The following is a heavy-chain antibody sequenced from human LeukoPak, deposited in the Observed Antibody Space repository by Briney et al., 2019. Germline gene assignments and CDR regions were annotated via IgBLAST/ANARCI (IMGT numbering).Heavy chain of an antibody. V-gene: IGHV3-23*01. Sequence: GGSLRLSCAASGFTFTNYAMSWVRQAPGKGLEWVSSVSGSGSSTYYADSVKGRFTISRDNSKNTLYLQMNSLRAEETAVYYCAKERSRGGDCLDYWGQGTLVTVSS. D-gene: IGHD2-21*02. CDR2: VSGSGSST. J-gene: IGHJ4*02. CDR3: AKERSRGGDCLDY. CDR1: GFTFTNYA.